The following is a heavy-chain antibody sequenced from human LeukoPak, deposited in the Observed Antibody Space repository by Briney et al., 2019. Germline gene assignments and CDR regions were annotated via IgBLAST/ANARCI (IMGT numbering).Heavy chain of an antibody. V-gene: IGHV4-59*01. CDR1: GGSISSDY. CDR3: AGRLWRRDGYNLSAFDI. D-gene: IGHD5-24*01. CDR2: IYYSGST. J-gene: IGHJ3*02. Sequence: SETLSLTCSVSGGSISSDYWSWIRQPPGKGLEWIGYIYYSGSTNYNPSLKSRVTISVDTSKNQFSLKLSSVTAADTAVYYCAGRLWRRDGYNLSAFDIWGQGTMVTVSS.